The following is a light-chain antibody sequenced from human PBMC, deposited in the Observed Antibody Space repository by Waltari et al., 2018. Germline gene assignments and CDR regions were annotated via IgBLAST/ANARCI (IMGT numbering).Light chain of an antibody. J-gene: IGLJ1*01. V-gene: IGLV2-14*03. CDR2: DVT. CDR1: SSDDGRYNF. CDR3: SSYTTSSTYV. Sequence: QSALTQPASVSGSPGQSFTISCTGTSSDDGRYNFVTWYQQHPGKVPKLIIYDVTNRPSGVSNRFSGSKSGNTASLTISGLQAEDEADYYCSSYTTSSTYVFGTGTKVTVL.